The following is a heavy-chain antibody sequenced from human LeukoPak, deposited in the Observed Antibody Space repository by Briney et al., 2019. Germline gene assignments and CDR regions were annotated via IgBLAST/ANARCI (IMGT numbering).Heavy chain of an antibody. CDR2: IKQDGSEK. D-gene: IGHD3-10*01. CDR3: ARADYGSGSHDY. V-gene: IGHV3-7*01. CDR1: GASISSTS. Sequence: ETLSLTCTVSGASISSTSHYWGWIRQAPGKGLEWVANIKQDGSEKYYVDSVKGRFTISRDNAKNSLYLQMNSLRAEDTAVYYCARADYGSGSHDYWGQGTLVTVSS. J-gene: IGHJ4*02.